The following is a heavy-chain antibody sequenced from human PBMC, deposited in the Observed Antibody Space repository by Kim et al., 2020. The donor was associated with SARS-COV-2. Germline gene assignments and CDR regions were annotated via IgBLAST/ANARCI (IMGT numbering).Heavy chain of an antibody. V-gene: IGHV4-39*01. CDR1: GGSISSPSSF. Sequence: SETLSLTCSVSGGSISSPSSFWAWIRQPPGKGLEWIGTVYYTGITHYSPSLDSRVTISVDTSKNQFSLKVNSVTAADTAVYYCARQDEYGDYPYFHSWG. CDR3: ARQDEYGDYPYFHS. CDR2: VYYTGIT. D-gene: IGHD4-17*01. J-gene: IGHJ4*01.